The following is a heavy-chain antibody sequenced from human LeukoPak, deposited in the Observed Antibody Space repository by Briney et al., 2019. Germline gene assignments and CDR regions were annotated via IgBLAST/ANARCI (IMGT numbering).Heavy chain of an antibody. D-gene: IGHD3-10*01. V-gene: IGHV1-46*01. CDR1: GYTFSSYH. CDR3: ARGRGRYGEGPTQHGAFDI. J-gene: IGHJ3*02. Sequence: ASVKVSCKGSGYTFSSYHIHWVRQAPGQGLEWMGRINPSFNPGVDVTSYAQNFQGRVSMTRDASTSTVYMELSSLTSEDTAMYYCARGRGRYGEGPTQHGAFDIWGQGTMVTVSS. CDR2: INPSFNPGVDVT.